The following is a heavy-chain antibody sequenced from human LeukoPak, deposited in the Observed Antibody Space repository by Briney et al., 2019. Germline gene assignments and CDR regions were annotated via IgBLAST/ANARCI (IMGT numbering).Heavy chain of an antibody. CDR3: AREELELLYFDP. CDR1: GYTFTSYG. J-gene: IGHJ5*02. CDR2: ISAYNGNT. D-gene: IGHD1-7*01. Sequence: ASVKVSCKASGYTFTSYGSSWVRQAPGQGLEWMGWISAYNGNTNYAQKLQGRVTMTTDTSTSTAYMELRSLRSDDTAVYYCAREELELLYFDPWGQGTLVTVSS. V-gene: IGHV1-18*01.